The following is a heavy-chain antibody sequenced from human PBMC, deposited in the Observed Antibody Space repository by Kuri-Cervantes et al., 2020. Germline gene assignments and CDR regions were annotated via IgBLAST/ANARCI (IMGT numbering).Heavy chain of an antibody. CDR2: ITGSGEAT. V-gene: IGHV3-23*01. CDR3: AKVAYCSGSDCYGYFDY. J-gene: IGHJ4*02. D-gene: IGHD2-15*01. Sequence: LSLTCAASGFTFSSHVRSWVRQAPGKGLECVSTITGSGEATSYAASVKGRFTISRDNSKNTLYLQMNSLRADDTAVYYCAKVAYCSGSDCYGYFDYWGQGTLVTVSS. CDR1: GFTFSSHV.